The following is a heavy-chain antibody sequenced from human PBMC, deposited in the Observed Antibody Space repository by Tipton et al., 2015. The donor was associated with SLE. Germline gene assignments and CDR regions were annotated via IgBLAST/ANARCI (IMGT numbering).Heavy chain of an antibody. CDR1: GFTFSSYG. J-gene: IGHJ4*02. D-gene: IGHD4-17*01. CDR3: ASLTTG. V-gene: IGHV3-NL1*01. CDR2: MYSGGTT. Sequence: SLRLSCTASGFTFSSYGMHWVRQAPGKGLEWVSGMYSGGTTHFAESVKGRFAISRDNSKNMLYLQMNSLRAEDTAVYYCASLTTGWGQGTLVTVSS.